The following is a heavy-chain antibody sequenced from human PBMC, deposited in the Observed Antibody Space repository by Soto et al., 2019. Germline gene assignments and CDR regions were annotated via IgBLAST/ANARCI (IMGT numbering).Heavy chain of an antibody. CDR3: AKEDYNYYYGMDV. V-gene: IGHV3-9*01. D-gene: IGHD3-10*01. Sequence: GGSLRLSCAASGFTFDDYAMHWVLQAPGKSLEWVSGISWNSGSIGYADSVKGRFTISRDNAKNSLYLQMNSLRAEDTALYYCAKEDYNYYYGMDVWGQGTTVTVSS. CDR1: GFTFDDYA. J-gene: IGHJ6*02. CDR2: ISWNSGSI.